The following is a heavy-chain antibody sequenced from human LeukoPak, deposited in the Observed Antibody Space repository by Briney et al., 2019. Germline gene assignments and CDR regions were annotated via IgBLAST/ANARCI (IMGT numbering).Heavy chain of an antibody. J-gene: IGHJ4*02. V-gene: IGHV3-23*01. D-gene: IGHD2/OR15-2a*01. CDR1: GFTFSSYW. CDR3: VKDALISYRGAWSQSDY. Sequence: QSGGSLRLSCAASGFTFSSYWMSWVRQAPGKGLEWVSAVSGSGGSTYYADSVKGRFTISRDNSKNTLNLQMNSLRAEDTAVYYCVKDALISYRGAWSQSDYWGQGTLVTVSS. CDR2: VSGSGGST.